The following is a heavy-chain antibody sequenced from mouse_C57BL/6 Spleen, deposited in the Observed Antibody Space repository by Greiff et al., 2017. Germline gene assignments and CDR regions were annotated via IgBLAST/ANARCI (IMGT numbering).Heavy chain of an antibody. D-gene: IGHD1-3*01. Sequence: EVQGVESGGGLVKPGGSLKLSCAASGFTFSDYGMHWVRQAPEKGLEWVAYISSGSSTIDYADTVKGRFTISRYNAKNTLFLQMTSLRSEDTAMYYCAKWDDSYAMDYWGQGASVTVSS. CDR1: GFTFSDYG. J-gene: IGHJ4*01. V-gene: IGHV5-17*01. CDR3: AKWDDSYAMDY. CDR2: ISSGSSTI.